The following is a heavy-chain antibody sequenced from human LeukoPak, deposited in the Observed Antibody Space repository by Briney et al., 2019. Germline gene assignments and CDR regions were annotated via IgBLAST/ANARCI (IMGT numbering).Heavy chain of an antibody. V-gene: IGHV3-33*06. CDR2: IWYDGSNK. Sequence: AGRSLRLSCAASGFTFSSYGMHWVRRAPGKGLEWVAVIWYDGSNKYYAVSVKGRFTISRDNSKNTLYLQMNSLRAEDTAVYYCAKAGGPDSSGHYHYFDYWGQGTLVTVSS. D-gene: IGHD3-22*01. CDR3: AKAGGPDSSGHYHYFDY. J-gene: IGHJ4*02. CDR1: GFTFSSYG.